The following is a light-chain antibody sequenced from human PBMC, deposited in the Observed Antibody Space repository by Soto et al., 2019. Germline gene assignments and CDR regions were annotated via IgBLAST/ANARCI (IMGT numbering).Light chain of an antibody. Sequence: DIQMTQSPSSVSASVGDTVTITCRASQDVSTWLAWYQQRPGKAPNLLIYAASSLQIGVPSRFSGSGSGTDFTLTSAGLQPEDFATYYCQQGLSFPITFGQGTRLDIK. CDR1: QDVSTW. J-gene: IGKJ5*01. CDR3: QQGLSFPIT. CDR2: AAS. V-gene: IGKV1-12*01.